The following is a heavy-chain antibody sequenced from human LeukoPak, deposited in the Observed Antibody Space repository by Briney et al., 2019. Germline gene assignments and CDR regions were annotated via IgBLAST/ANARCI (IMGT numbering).Heavy chain of an antibody. CDR1: GFTFSNVW. CDR2: NKSKTDGGTP. D-gene: IGHD4-23*01. J-gene: IGHJ4*02. Sequence: GGTLRPSCAASGFTFSNVWMSWGRQAPRKGLERVGRNKSKTDGGTPDYAAPVKGTFTISRDGSKNTLYLQLNSLKTEDTAVYHCTTDMGWELANLPPFGWGRGTLVTVSS. V-gene: IGHV3-15*01. CDR3: TTDMGWELANLPPFG.